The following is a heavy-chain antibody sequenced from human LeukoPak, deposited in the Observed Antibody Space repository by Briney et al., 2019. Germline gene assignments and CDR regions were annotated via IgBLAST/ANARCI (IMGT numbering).Heavy chain of an antibody. CDR1: GATFSSYW. D-gene: IGHD1-26*01. Sequence: GGSLRLSCAASGATFSSYWMHWVRQAPGKGLVWVSRISSDGSNTGYADSVKGRFTISRDNAKNTLYLQMNSLRAEDTAVYYCARYRFVVGATDSFDMWGQGTTVTVSS. J-gene: IGHJ3*02. V-gene: IGHV3-74*01. CDR2: ISSDGSNT. CDR3: ARYRFVVGATDSFDM.